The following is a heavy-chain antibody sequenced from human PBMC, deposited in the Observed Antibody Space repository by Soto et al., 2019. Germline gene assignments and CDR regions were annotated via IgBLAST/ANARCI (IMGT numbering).Heavy chain of an antibody. CDR3: AAEWRSSRNYYYYGMDV. V-gene: IGHV1-58*01. Sequence: GASVKVSCKASGFTFTSSAVQWVRQARGQRLEWIGWIVVGSGNTNYAQKFQERVTITRDMSTITAYMELSSLRSEDTAVYYCAAEWRSSRNYYYYGMDVWGQGTTVTVSS. D-gene: IGHD6-13*01. J-gene: IGHJ6*02. CDR1: GFTFTSSA. CDR2: IVVGSGNT.